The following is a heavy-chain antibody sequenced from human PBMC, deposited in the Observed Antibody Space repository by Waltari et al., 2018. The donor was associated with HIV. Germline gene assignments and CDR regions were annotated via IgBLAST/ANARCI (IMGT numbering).Heavy chain of an antibody. J-gene: IGHJ4*02. Sequence: QEQLVQSGAEVKKPGSSVKVSCKDSGGTFSNYAMYWWRQAHGQGLEWMGELARMFGTTDYEQKLQGRPTMTAEEATGTAYTALSTLGSEDTDIYYCTGSRRWELSPYFDYWGQGTRVSVSS. D-gene: IGHD1-26*01. CDR3: TGSRRWELSPYFDY. V-gene: IGHV1-69*01. CDR2: LARMFGTT. CDR1: GGTFSNYA.